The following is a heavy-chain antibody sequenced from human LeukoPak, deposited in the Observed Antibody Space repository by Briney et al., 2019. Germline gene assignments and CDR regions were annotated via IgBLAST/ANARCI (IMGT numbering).Heavy chain of an antibody. CDR3: ARDLMSSSSWFVDAFDI. CDR1: GFTFSSYW. V-gene: IGHV3-74*01. Sequence: PGGSLGLSCAASGFTFSSYWMHWVRQAPGKGLVWVSRINTDGSSTSYADSVKGRFTISRDNAKNTLYLQMNSLRAEDTAVYYCARDLMSSSSWFVDAFDIWGQGTMVTVSS. CDR2: INTDGSST. D-gene: IGHD6-13*01. J-gene: IGHJ3*02.